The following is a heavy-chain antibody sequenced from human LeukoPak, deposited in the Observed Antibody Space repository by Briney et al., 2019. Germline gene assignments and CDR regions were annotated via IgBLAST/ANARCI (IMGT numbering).Heavy chain of an antibody. CDR1: GYTFTSYG. V-gene: IGHV1-18*01. J-gene: IGHJ4*02. Sequence: ASVNVSCKASGYTFTSYGISWVRQAPGQGLEWMGWISAYNGNTNYAQKLQGRVTMTTDTSTSTAYMELRSLRSDDTAVHYCARDISHYYDSSGYYLGLFLWGQGTLVTVSS. CDR2: ISAYNGNT. CDR3: ARDISHYYDSSGYYLGLFL. D-gene: IGHD3-22*01.